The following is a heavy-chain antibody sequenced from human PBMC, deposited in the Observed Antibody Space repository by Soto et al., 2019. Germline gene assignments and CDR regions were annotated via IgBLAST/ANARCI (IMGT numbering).Heavy chain of an antibody. D-gene: IGHD3-10*01. Sequence: SQTLSLTCAISGDTVSSNSAAWNLSRQSPSRGLEWLGRTHYRSKWYNVYAVSVKSRITINPDTSKNQFSLQLNSVTPEDTAVYYCGRSVRGHVVKYFDYWGQGTLVTVSS. J-gene: IGHJ4*02. CDR2: THYRSKWYN. CDR3: GRSVRGHVVKYFDY. CDR1: GDTVSSNSAA. V-gene: IGHV6-1*01.